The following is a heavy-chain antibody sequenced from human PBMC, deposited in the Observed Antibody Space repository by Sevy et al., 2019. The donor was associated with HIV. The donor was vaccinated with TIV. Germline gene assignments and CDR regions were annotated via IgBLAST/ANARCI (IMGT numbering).Heavy chain of an antibody. CDR2: IKSKTDGGTT. Sequence: GGSLRLSCAASGFTFSSYVMHWVRQAPGKGLEWVGRIKSKTDGGTTDYAAPVKGRFTISRDDSKNTLYLQMNSLKTEDTAVYYCTTVAQFTAFDIWGQGTMVTVSS. V-gene: IGHV3-15*01. CDR1: GFTFSSYV. CDR3: TTVAQFTAFDI. J-gene: IGHJ3*02.